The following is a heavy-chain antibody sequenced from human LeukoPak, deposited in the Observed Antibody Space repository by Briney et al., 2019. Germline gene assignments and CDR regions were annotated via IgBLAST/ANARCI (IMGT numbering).Heavy chain of an antibody. V-gene: IGHV1-3*01. CDR3: ASMRGYCSGGSCYFDY. CDR2: INAGNGKT. Sequence: GASVKVSCKASGYTFISYVMHWGRQAPGQRLEWMGWINAGNGKTKYSQKFQGRVTITRDTSASTAYMELSSLRSEDTAVYYCASMRGYCSGGSCYFDYWRQGTLVTVSS. CDR1: GYTFISYV. D-gene: IGHD2-15*01. J-gene: IGHJ4*02.